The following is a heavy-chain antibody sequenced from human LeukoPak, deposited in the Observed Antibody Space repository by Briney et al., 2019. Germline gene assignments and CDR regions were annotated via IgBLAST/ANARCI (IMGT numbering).Heavy chain of an antibody. Sequence: PGGSLRLSCTASGFTLSSYEMTWIRQAPGKGLEWVSSIDYSGDTTYYADSVKGRFTISRDNSKNTLYLQMNSLRAEDTAVYYCARDIDNGDYVVYWGQGTLVTVSS. CDR2: IDYSGDTT. D-gene: IGHD4-17*01. CDR3: ARDIDNGDYVVY. J-gene: IGHJ4*02. CDR1: GFTLSSYE. V-gene: IGHV3-23*01.